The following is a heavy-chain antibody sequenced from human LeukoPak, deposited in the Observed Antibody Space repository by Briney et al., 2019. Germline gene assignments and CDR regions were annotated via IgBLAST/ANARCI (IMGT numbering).Heavy chain of an antibody. J-gene: IGHJ4*02. CDR2: INPNSGNT. CDR3: ARAGYCSGGSCYVVPDY. Sequence: ASVKVSCKASGYTFTGYYMHWVRQAPGQGLEWMGWINPNSGNTGYAQKFQGRVTMTRNTSISTAYMELSSLRSEDTAVYYCARAGYCSGGSCYVVPDYWGQGTLVTVSS. CDR1: GYTFTGYY. D-gene: IGHD2-15*01. V-gene: IGHV1-8*02.